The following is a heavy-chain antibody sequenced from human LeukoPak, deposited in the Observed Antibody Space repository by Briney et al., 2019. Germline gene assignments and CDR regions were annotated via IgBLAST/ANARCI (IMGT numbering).Heavy chain of an antibody. J-gene: IGHJ4*02. CDR3: ARVESETFDY. D-gene: IGHD3-3*01. CDR2: ISSSGSTI. CDR1: GFTFSSYE. V-gene: IGHV3-48*03. Sequence: GGSLGLSCAASGFTFSSYEMNWVRQAPGKGLEWVSYISSSGSTIYYADSVKGRFTISRDNAKNSLYLQMNSLRAEDTAVYYCARVESETFDYWGQGTLVTVSS.